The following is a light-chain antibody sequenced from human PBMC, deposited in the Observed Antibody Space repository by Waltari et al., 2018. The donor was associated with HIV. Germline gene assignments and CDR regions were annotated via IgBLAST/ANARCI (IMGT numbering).Light chain of an antibody. Sequence: QSTLNQPVSASRSPGQSVTISCTGISREIDAYKSFSLYQQHPGKAPKLLIYYVSNLPSGVSHRFSGSKSANTASLTIAGLQAEDEADYYCSSYTTTSTLYVFGTGTKVTV. J-gene: IGLJ1*01. CDR3: SSYTTTSTLYV. CDR1: SREIDAYKS. V-gene: IGLV2-14*03. CDR2: YVS.